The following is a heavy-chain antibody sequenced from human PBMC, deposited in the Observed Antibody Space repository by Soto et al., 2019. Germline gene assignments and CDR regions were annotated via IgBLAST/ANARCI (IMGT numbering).Heavy chain of an antibody. CDR2: IIPIFGTA. J-gene: IGHJ3*02. CDR1: GGTFSSYA. V-gene: IGHV1-69*01. D-gene: IGHD3-3*01. Sequence: QVQLVQSGAEVKKPGSSVKVSCKSSGGTFSSYAISGVRQAPGQGLEWMGGIIPIFGTANYAQKFQGRVTITADESTSTAYMELSSLRSEDTAVYYCARVEAHIGAFDIWGQGTLVTVSS. CDR3: ARVEAHIGAFDI.